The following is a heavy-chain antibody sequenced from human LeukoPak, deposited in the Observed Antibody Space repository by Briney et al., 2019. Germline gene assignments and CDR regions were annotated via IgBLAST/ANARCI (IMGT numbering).Heavy chain of an antibody. Sequence: PGGSLRLSCAASGFTFSSYAMHWVRQAPGKGLEWVAVISYDGSNKYYADSVRGRFTVSRDNSKNTLSLQMNSLRPEDTAVYYCARDFSTWYSIDYWGRGTLVTVSS. V-gene: IGHV3-30-3*01. CDR3: ARDFSTWYSIDY. J-gene: IGHJ4*02. D-gene: IGHD2-15*01. CDR2: ISYDGSNK. CDR1: GFTFSSYA.